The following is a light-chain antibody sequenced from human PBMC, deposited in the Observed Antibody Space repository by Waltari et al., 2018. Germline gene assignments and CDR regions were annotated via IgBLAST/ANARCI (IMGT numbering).Light chain of an antibody. CDR1: SSDVGGYNY. V-gene: IGLV2-14*01. CDR3: CSYTGSSTRG. Sequence: QSALTQPASVSGSPGQSITISCTGTSSDVGGYNYVSWYQQHPGKAPKLVIFDVTKRPSGVSNRFSGSKSGNTASLTISGLQAEDEADYYCCSYTGSSTRGFGGGTKLTVL. CDR2: DVT. J-gene: IGLJ3*02.